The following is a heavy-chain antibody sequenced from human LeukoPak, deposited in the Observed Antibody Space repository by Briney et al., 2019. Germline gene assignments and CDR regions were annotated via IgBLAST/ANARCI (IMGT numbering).Heavy chain of an antibody. CDR3: ARSGAYDFWSGYYTGWFDP. D-gene: IGHD3-3*01. CDR1: GGSISSGGYS. V-gene: IGHV4-30-2*01. Sequence: SQTLSLTCAVSGGSISSGGYSWSWIRQPPGKGLEWIGYIYHSGSTYYNPSLKSRVTISVDRSKNQFSLKLSSVTAADTAVYYCARSGAYDFWSGYYTGWFDPWGQGTLVTVSS. J-gene: IGHJ5*02. CDR2: IYHSGST.